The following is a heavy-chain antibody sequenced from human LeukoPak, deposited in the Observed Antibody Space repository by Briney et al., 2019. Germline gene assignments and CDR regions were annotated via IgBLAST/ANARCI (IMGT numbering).Heavy chain of an antibody. CDR2: IYYSGST. CDR3: ARHLWFGELFPVGYFDY. CDR1: GGSISSSSYY. V-gene: IGHV4-39*01. Sequence: SETLSLTCTVSGGSISSSSYYWGWIRQPPGKGLEWIGSIYYSGSTYYNPSLKSRVTISVDTSKNQFSLKLSSVTAADTAVYYCARHLWFGELFPVGYFDYWGQGTLVTVSS. D-gene: IGHD3-10*01. J-gene: IGHJ4*02.